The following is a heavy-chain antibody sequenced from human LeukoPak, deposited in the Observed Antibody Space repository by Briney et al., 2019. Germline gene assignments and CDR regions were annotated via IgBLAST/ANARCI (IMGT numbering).Heavy chain of an antibody. J-gene: IGHJ3*02. D-gene: IGHD5-12*01. V-gene: IGHV1-2*06. CDR1: GYTFTAYY. CDR3: AVQTIVANTKGDAFDI. Sequence: GASVKVSCKASGYTFTAYYIHWVRQAPGEGLEWVGRINCNSAGTNYAQKFRGRVTMTRDTSISTVYMELSSLRSDDTAVYYCAVQTIVANTKGDAFDIWGQGTTVIVSS. CDR2: INCNSAGT.